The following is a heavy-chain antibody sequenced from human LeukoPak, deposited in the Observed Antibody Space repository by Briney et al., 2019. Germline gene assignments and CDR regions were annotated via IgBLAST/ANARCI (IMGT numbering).Heavy chain of an antibody. V-gene: IGHV3-21*01. CDR1: GFTFSSYS. CDR3: AKNPGGVSGSGSYSVDY. CDR2: ISSSSSYI. D-gene: IGHD3-10*01. J-gene: IGHJ4*02. Sequence: GGSLRLSCAASGFTFSSYSMNWVRQAPGKGLEWVCSISSSSSYIYYADSVKGRFTISRDNAKNSLYLQMNSLRAEDTAVYYCAKNPGGVSGSGSYSVDYWGQGTMVTVSS.